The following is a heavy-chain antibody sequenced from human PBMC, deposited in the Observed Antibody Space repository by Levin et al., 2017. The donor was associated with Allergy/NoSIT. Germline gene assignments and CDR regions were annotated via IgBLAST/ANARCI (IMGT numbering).Heavy chain of an antibody. Sequence: SETLSLTCTVSGGSIRSYYWSWVRQPPGKGLEWIGYIYYSGSTNYNPSLKSRVTISVDTSKNQFSLKLSSVTAADTAVYYCARDSGGNSGVDYWGQGTLVTVSS. D-gene: IGHD4-23*01. CDR2: IYYSGST. V-gene: IGHV4-59*01. J-gene: IGHJ4*02. CDR3: ARDSGGNSGVDY. CDR1: GGSIRSYY.